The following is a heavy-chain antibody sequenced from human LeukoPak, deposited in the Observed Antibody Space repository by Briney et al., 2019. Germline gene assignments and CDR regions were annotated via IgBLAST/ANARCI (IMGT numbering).Heavy chain of an antibody. CDR2: IKSKTDGGTT. J-gene: IGHJ6*02. Sequence: GGSLRLSCAASGFTFSNAWMNWVRQAPGKGLEWVGRIKSKTDGGTTDYAAPVKGRFTISRDDSKNTLYLQMNSLKTEDTAVYYCTSSSNWNFYYYGMDVWGQGTTVTVSS. CDR3: TSSSNWNFYYYGMDV. D-gene: IGHD1-1*01. V-gene: IGHV3-15*07. CDR1: GFTFSNAW.